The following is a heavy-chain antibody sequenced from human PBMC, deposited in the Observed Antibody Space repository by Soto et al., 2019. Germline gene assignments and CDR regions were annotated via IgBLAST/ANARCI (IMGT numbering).Heavy chain of an antibody. CDR1: GFTFDDYA. J-gene: IGHJ4*02. CDR2: ISWNSGSI. CDR3: AKEGQYYDSSGSLDY. Sequence: HPGGSLRLSCAASGFTFDDYAMHWVRQAPGKGLEWVSGISWNSGSIGYADSVKGRFTISRDNAKNSLYLQMNSLRAEDTALYYCAKEGQYYDSSGSLDYWGQGTLVTVSS. D-gene: IGHD3-22*01. V-gene: IGHV3-9*01.